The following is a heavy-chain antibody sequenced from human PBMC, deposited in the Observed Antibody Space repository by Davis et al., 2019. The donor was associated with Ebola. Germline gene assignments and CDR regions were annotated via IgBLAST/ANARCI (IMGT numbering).Heavy chain of an antibody. CDR1: GGTFSSYT. CDR2: IIPILGIA. D-gene: IGHD3-10*01. CDR3: ARDNLYGSGSYYN. V-gene: IGHV1-69*04. Sequence: SVKVSCKASGGTFSSYTISWVRQAPGQGLEWMGRIIPILGIANYAQKFQGRVTITADKSTSTAYMELRSLRSDDTAVYYCARDNLYGSGSYYNWGQGTLVTVSS. J-gene: IGHJ4*02.